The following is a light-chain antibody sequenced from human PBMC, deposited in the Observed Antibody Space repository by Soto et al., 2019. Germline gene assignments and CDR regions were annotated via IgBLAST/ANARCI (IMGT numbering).Light chain of an antibody. CDR3: SSYTTSSTLV. V-gene: IGLV2-14*01. CDR2: EVN. CDR1: SSDVGGYSY. Sequence: QSALTQPASVSGSPGQSITISCTGTSSDVGGYSYVSWYQHHPGKAPKLIIYEVNNRPSGVSNRFSGSKSGNTASLTISGLQAEDEADYYCSSYTTSSTLVFGGGTKLTVL. J-gene: IGLJ3*02.